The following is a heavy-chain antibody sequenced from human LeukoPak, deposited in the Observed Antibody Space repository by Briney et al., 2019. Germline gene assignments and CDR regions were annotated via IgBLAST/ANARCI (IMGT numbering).Heavy chain of an antibody. CDR1: GFAFSSYW. CDR3: AREVVYAWYDY. CDR2: INSDGSST. D-gene: IGHD2-8*02. V-gene: IGHV3-74*01. Sequence: GGSLRVSCAASGFAFSSYWMHWVRQAPGKGLVWVSRINSDGSSTSYADSVKGRFTISRDNAKNTLYLQMNSLRAEDTAVYYCAREVVYAWYDYWGQGTLVTVSS. J-gene: IGHJ4*02.